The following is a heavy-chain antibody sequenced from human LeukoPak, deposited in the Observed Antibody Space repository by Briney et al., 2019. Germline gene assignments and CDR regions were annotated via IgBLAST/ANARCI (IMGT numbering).Heavy chain of an antibody. V-gene: IGHV4-59*01. J-gene: IGHJ4*02. CDR2: IYYSGST. CDR3: ARGGGSSWYRYFDY. CDR1: GGSISSYY. Sequence: SETLSLTCTVSGGSISSYYWSWIRQPPGKGLEWIGYIYYSGSTNYNPSLKSRVTISVDTSKNQFSLKLSSVTAADTAVYYCARGGGSSWYRYFDYGGQEPRVTVSS. D-gene: IGHD6-13*01.